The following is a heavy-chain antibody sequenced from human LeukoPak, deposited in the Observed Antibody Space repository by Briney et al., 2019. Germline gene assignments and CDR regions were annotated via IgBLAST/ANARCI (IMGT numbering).Heavy chain of an antibody. CDR1: GYSISSGYY. J-gene: IGHJ4*02. CDR3: ASFDYGGNPDDY. D-gene: IGHD4-23*01. Sequence: SETLSLTCTVSGYSISSGYYWGWIRTPPGKGLEWIGSIYHSGSTYYNPSLKSRVTISVDTSKNQFSLKLSSVTAADTAVYYCASFDYGGNPDDYWGQGTLVTVSS. CDR2: IYHSGST. V-gene: IGHV4-38-2*02.